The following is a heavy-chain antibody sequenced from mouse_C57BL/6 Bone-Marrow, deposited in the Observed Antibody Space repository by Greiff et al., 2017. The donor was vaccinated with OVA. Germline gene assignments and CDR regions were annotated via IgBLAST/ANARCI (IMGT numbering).Heavy chain of an antibody. V-gene: IGHV5-9*01. D-gene: IGHD1-1*01. CDR1: GFTFSSYT. CDR3: ARPDTTVVRDYYAMDY. Sequence: EVKVVESGGGLVKPGGSLKLSCAASGFTFSSYTMSWVRQTPEKRLEWVATISGGGGNTYYPDSVTGRFPISRDNAKNTLYLQMSSLRSEDTALYYCARPDTTVVRDYYAMDYWGQGTSVTVSS. CDR2: ISGGGGNT. J-gene: IGHJ4*01.